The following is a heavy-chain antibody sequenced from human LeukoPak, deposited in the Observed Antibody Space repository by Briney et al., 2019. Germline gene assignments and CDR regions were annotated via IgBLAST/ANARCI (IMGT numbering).Heavy chain of an antibody. Sequence: PGGSLRLSRAASGFTFSSYSMNWVRQAPGKGLEWVSSISSSSSYIYYADSVKGRFTISRDNAKNSLYLQMNSLRAEDTAVYYCAREPQLLNAFDIWGQGTMVTVSS. CDR2: ISSSSSYI. CDR1: GFTFSSYS. J-gene: IGHJ3*02. D-gene: IGHD2-2*01. V-gene: IGHV3-21*01. CDR3: AREPQLLNAFDI.